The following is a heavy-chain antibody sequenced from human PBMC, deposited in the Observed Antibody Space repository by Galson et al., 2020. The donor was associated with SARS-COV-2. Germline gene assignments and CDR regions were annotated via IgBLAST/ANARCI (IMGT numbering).Heavy chain of an antibody. J-gene: IGHJ6*03. CDR1: GGSNSDSSYY. D-gene: IGHD3-10*01. Sequence: SENLSLTCIVSGGSNSDSSYYWAWIRQNPGKGLEWIGSVQYSGRTYYNPSLKSRVTISVDTSKNQFSLKVSSVTAADTAVYHCARRGDGSGSSPTYYMDVWGKGTTVTISS. CDR3: ARRGDGSGSSPTYYMDV. CDR2: VQYSGRT. V-gene: IGHV4-39*01.